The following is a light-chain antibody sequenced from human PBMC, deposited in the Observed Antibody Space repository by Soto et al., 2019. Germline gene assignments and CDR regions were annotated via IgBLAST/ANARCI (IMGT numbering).Light chain of an antibody. CDR3: RQHNSYPPT. CDR2: TAS. Sequence: DIQMTQSPSSLSASVGDRVTITCRASQGIRNDLSWYQQKPGKAPKRLIYTASSLQSGIPSRVSGSGSGTEFTHHISSLQPEDFATYYCRQHNSYPPTCGGGTKVEIK. CDR1: QGIRND. J-gene: IGKJ4*01. V-gene: IGKV1-17*01.